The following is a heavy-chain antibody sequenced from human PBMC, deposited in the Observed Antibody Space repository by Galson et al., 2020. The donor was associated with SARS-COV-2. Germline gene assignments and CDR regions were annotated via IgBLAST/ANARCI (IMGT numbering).Heavy chain of an antibody. CDR1: GYTFAGYY. D-gene: IGHD2-21*02. Sequence: GESLKISCRASGYTFAGYYIHWVRQAPGQGLEWMGWINPISGGTNYALKFQGWVTMTRDTSITTAYMELSRLRPDDTAMYYCARSRLAYCGGDCSSEDLNLDYWGQGTLVTVSS. CDR3: ARSRLAYCGGDCSSEDLNLDY. CDR2: INPISGGT. V-gene: IGHV1-2*04. J-gene: IGHJ4*02.